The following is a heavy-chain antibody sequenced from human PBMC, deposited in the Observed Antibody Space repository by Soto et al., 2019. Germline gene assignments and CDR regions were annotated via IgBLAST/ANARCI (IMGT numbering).Heavy chain of an antibody. CDR3: AKDGLGYCTSTSCYRHYYYGMDV. CDR1: GFTFSTYA. D-gene: IGHD2-2*02. V-gene: IGHV3-23*01. Sequence: EVQLSESGGGLVRPGGSLRLSCAASGFTFSTYAMSWVRQAPGMGLEWVAAIVGSGARTYYADSVKGRFTISRDNSKNTVDLQVNSLRAEDTALYYCAKDGLGYCTSTSCYRHYYYGMDVWGQGTTVTVSS. J-gene: IGHJ6*02. CDR2: IVGSGART.